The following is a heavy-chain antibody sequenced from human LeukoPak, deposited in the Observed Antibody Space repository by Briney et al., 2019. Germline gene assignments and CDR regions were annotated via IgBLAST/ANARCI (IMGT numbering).Heavy chain of an antibody. CDR1: GVSVSSYY. V-gene: IGHV4-59*02. D-gene: IGHD5-12*01. Sequence: PSETLSLTCTVSGVSVSSYYWSWIRQPPGKGLEWIGYIYYSGNTNYNPSLKSRVAISIDTSKNQFSLKLSSVTAADTAEYYCARSEYSAYDSNFDYWGQGTLVTVSS. J-gene: IGHJ4*02. CDR2: IYYSGNT. CDR3: ARSEYSAYDSNFDY.